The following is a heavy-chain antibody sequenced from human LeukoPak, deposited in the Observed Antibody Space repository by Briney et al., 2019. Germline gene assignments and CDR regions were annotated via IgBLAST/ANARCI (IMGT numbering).Heavy chain of an antibody. CDR1: GYTFTSYG. CDR3: ARKRYSGYDGYYMDV. V-gene: IGHV1-18*01. Sequence: ASVKVSCKASGYTFTSYGISWVRQAPGQGLEWMGWISAYNGNTNYAQKLQGRVTMTTDTSTSTAYMELRSLRSDDTAVYYCARKRYSGYDGYYMDVWVKGTTVTVPS. J-gene: IGHJ6*03. CDR2: ISAYNGNT. D-gene: IGHD5-12*01.